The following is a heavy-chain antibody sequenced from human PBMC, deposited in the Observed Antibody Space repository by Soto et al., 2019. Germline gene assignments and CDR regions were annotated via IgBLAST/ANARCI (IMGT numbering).Heavy chain of an antibody. J-gene: IGHJ4*02. D-gene: IGHD3-22*01. V-gene: IGHV3-7*01. CDR1: GFTFSSYW. Sequence: EVQLVESGGGLVQPGGSLRLSCAVSGFTFSSYWMSWVRQAPGKGLEWVANIKQDGSEKYYVDSVKGRFTISRDNAKNSLYLQMNSLRAEDTAVYYCARDGDYYDSSGYSDYWGQGTLVTVSS. CDR3: ARDGDYYDSSGYSDY. CDR2: IKQDGSEK.